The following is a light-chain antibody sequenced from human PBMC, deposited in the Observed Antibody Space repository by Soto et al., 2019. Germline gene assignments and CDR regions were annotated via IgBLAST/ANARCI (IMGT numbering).Light chain of an antibody. J-gene: IGKJ4*01. CDR2: WAS. CDR1: QSLLYSSKNKNY. V-gene: IGKV4-1*01. CDR3: QQYYSTPLLT. Sequence: DIVMTQSPDSLAVSLGERATINCKSSQSLLYSSKNKNYLAWYQQKPGQPPKLLIYWASTRESGVPDRFSGSGYGTDFTLPISSLQAEDVEVYSCQQYYSTPLLTFGGGTKVEIK.